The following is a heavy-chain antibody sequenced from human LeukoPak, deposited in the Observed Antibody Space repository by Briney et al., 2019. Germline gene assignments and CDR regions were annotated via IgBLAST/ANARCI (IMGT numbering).Heavy chain of an antibody. J-gene: IGHJ5*02. V-gene: IGHV1-2*02. CDR2: INPNSGGT. D-gene: IGHD6-19*01. CDR3: AREGASIAVACSWFDP. CDR1: GYTFTGYY. Sequence: ASVKVSCKASGYTFTGYYMHWVRQAPGQGLEWMGWINPNSGGTNYAQKFQGRVTMTRDTSISTAYMELSRLRSDDTAVYYCAREGASIAVACSWFDPWGQGTLVTVSS.